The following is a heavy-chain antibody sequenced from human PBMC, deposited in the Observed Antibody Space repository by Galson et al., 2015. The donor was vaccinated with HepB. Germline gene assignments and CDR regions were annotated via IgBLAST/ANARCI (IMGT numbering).Heavy chain of an antibody. CDR3: ARCPDDTNGCYNSFDQ. D-gene: IGHD3-22*01. CDR1: GFTFTNFA. J-gene: IGHJ4*02. CDR2: ISYDGNHK. V-gene: IGHV3-30-3*01. Sequence: SLRLSCAASGFTFTNFAMHWVRQAPGKGLEWVAIISYDGNHKNYADSVKGRFTISRDISKNTLYLQMNSLRAGDTAVYYCARCPDDTNGCYNSFDQWGQGTLVTVSS.